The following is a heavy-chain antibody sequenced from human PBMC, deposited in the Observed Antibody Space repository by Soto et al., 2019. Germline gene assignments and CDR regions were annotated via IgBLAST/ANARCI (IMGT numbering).Heavy chain of an antibody. CDR3: ARTNMWYGNIQD. CDR1: GASMIGNY. Sequence: QVQLQESGPGLVKPSETLSLTCTVSGASMIGNYWTWVRQPPGKGLEWIGNMFYSGTTNYNPSLRCRVTMSLDTSMNQCSLRLSSVTAADTAVYYCARTNMWYGNIQDWGQGALVTVSS. CDR2: MFYSGTT. J-gene: IGHJ1*01. D-gene: IGHD2-15*01. V-gene: IGHV4-59*01.